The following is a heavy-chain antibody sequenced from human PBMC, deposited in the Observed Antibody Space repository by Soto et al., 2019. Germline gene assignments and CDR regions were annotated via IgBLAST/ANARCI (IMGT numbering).Heavy chain of an antibody. CDR2: IYHSGGT. CDR3: ARGLGQLELRVPDAFDI. D-gene: IGHD1-1*01. J-gene: IGHJ3*02. Sequence: QLQLQESGSGLVKPSQTLSLTCAVSGGSISSGGYSWSWIRQPPGKGLEWIGYIYHSGGTYYNPSPNRRVTISVDRSKTQFSLKLISVTAADTAVYYCARGLGQLELRVPDAFDIWGQVTMVTVSS. V-gene: IGHV4-30-2*01. CDR1: GGSISSGGYS.